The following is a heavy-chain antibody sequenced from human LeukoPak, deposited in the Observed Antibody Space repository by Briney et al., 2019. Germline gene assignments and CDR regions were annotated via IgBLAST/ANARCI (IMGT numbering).Heavy chain of an antibody. CDR3: ARQKAEQWLVLYY. CDR2: IYYSGST. V-gene: IGHV4-31*03. J-gene: IGHJ4*02. Sequence: PSQTLSLTCTVSGGSISNGGYYWSWIRQHPGKGLEWIGYIYYSGSTYYNPSLKSRVTISVDTSKNQFSLRLSSVTAADTAVYYCARQKAEQWLVLYYWGQGTLVTVSS. D-gene: IGHD6-19*01. CDR1: GGSISNGGYY.